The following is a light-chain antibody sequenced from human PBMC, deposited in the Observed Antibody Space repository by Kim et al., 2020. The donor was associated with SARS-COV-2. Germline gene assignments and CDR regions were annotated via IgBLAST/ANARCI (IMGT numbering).Light chain of an antibody. CDR1: SSAVGYYNL. Sequence: GQSITISCTATSSAVGYYNLVSWYQHHPGKAPTLLIYEDTKRPSGVSYRFSASKSGNTASLTISGLQAEDEADYYCCSHAGSKTLVFGGGTQLTVL. J-gene: IGLJ2*01. CDR3: CSHAGSKTLV. CDR2: EDT. V-gene: IGLV2-23*01.